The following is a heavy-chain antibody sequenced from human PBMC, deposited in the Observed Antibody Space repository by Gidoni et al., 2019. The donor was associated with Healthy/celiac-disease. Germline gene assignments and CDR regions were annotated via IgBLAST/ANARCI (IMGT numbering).Heavy chain of an antibody. V-gene: IGHV3-48*01. J-gene: IGHJ6*03. CDR1: GFTFSSYS. Sequence: EVQLVESGGGLVQPGGSLRLSCAASGFTFSSYSMHWVRQAPGKGLEWFSYISSRSSTIDYADSVKGRFTISRDNAKNSLYLQMNSLRAEDTAVYYCARDPPYSSSWYYHYYYYMDVWGKGTTVTVSS. CDR2: ISSRSSTI. D-gene: IGHD6-13*01. CDR3: ARDPPYSSSWYYHYYYYMDV.